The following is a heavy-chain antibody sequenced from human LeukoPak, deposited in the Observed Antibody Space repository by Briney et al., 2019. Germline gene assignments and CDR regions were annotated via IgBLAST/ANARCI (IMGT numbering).Heavy chain of an antibody. CDR2: IYPGDSDT. J-gene: IGHJ4*02. V-gene: IGHV5-51*01. Sequence: GESLKISWKGSGYSFTSYWIGWVRQMPGKGLEWMGIIYPGDSDTRYSPSFQGQVTISADKSISTAYLQWSSLKASDTAIYFCARRISGYYIDYWGQGTLVSVSS. D-gene: IGHD1-26*01. CDR3: ARRISGYYIDY. CDR1: GYSFTSYW.